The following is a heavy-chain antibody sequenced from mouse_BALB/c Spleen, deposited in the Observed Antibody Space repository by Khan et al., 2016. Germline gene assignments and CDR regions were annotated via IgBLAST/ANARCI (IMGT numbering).Heavy chain of an antibody. V-gene: IGHV3-2*02. CDR1: GYSITSDYA. Sequence: EVQLQESGPGLVKPSQSLSLTCTVTGYSITSDYAWNWIRQFPGNKLEWMGYISYSGSTSYNPSLKSRTSITRDTSKNQFFLQLNSVTTEDTATYYCARSRGSSLDYWGQGTTLAVSS. CDR3: ARSRGSSLDY. CDR2: ISYSGST. J-gene: IGHJ2*01. D-gene: IGHD1-1*01.